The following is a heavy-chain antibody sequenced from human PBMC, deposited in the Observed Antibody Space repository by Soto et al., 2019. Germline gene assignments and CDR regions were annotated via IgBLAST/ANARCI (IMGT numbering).Heavy chain of an antibody. V-gene: IGHV1-69*13. CDR1: GGTFSSYA. J-gene: IGHJ6*02. Sequence: SVKVSCKASGGTFSSYAISWVRQAPGQGLEWMGGIIPIFGTANYAQKFQGRVTITADESTSTAYMELRSLRSEDTAVYYCARGTIFGVVTDGGMDVWGQGTTITV. CDR2: IIPIFGTA. D-gene: IGHD3-3*01. CDR3: ARGTIFGVVTDGGMDV.